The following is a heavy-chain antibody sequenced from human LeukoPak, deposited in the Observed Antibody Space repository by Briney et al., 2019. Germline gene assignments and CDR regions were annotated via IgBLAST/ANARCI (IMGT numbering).Heavy chain of an antibody. D-gene: IGHD3-22*01. CDR3: ARTLSSGYPNYYYYMDV. CDR1: GGSISSYY. Sequence: PSETLSLTCTVSGGSISSYYWSWIRQPPGKGLEWIGYIYYSGSTNYNPSLKRRVTISVDSSKNQFSLKLSSVTAADTAVYYCARTLSSGYPNYYYYMDVWGKGTTVTVSS. J-gene: IGHJ6*03. CDR2: IYYSGST. V-gene: IGHV4-59*01.